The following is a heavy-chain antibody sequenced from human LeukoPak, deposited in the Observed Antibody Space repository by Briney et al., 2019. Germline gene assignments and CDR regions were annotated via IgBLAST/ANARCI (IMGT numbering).Heavy chain of an antibody. CDR2: ISAYNGNT. D-gene: IGHD3-22*01. Sequence: GASVKVSCKASGYTFTGYYIHWVRQAPGQGLEWMGWISAYNGNTNYAQKLQGRVTMTTDTSTSTAYMELRSLRSDDTAVYYCARDRITMRAFDPWGQGTLVTVSS. CDR1: GYTFTGYY. J-gene: IGHJ5*02. V-gene: IGHV1-18*04. CDR3: ARDRITMRAFDP.